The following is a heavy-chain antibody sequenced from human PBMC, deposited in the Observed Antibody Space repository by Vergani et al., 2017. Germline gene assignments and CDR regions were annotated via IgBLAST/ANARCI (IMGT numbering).Heavy chain of an antibody. CDR1: GGTFCSYA. J-gene: IGHJ5*02. V-gene: IGHV1-69*13. CDR3: AGGELMVRAQNWFDP. Sequence: QVQLVQSGAEVKKPGSSVKVSCKASGGTFCSYAISWVRQAPGQGLEWMGRIIPIFGTANYAQTFQGRVTITAEESTSTAYMELSSLRSEDTAVYYCAGGELMVRAQNWFDPWGQGTLVTVSS. D-gene: IGHD3-10*01. CDR2: IIPIFGTA.